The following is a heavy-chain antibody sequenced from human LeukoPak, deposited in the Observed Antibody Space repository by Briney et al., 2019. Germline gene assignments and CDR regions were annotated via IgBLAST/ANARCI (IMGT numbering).Heavy chain of an antibody. CDR1: GGSISSGGYS. Sequence: PSQTLSLTCAVSGGSISSGGYSWSWLRQPPGKGLEWIGYIYHSGSTYYNPSLKSRVTISVDRSKNQSSLKLSSVTAADTAVYYCARVTRDDSSSRDAFDIWGQGTMVTVSS. D-gene: IGHD3-22*01. CDR3: ARVTRDDSSSRDAFDI. V-gene: IGHV4-30-2*01. J-gene: IGHJ3*02. CDR2: IYHSGST.